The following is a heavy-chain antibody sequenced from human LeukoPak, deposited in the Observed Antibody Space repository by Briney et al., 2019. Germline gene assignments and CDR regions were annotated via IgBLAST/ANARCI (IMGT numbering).Heavy chain of an antibody. CDR1: GFTFSNYA. Sequence: GGSLRLSCAASGFTFSNYAMSWVRQAPGKGLEWVSAISGSASGTYYADSVKGRFTISRDNSKNRVFLQMSSLRADDTAVYFCAKSGSYYWFDPWGQGTLVTVSS. J-gene: IGHJ5*02. CDR3: AKSGSYYWFDP. CDR2: ISGSASGT. D-gene: IGHD1-26*01. V-gene: IGHV3-23*01.